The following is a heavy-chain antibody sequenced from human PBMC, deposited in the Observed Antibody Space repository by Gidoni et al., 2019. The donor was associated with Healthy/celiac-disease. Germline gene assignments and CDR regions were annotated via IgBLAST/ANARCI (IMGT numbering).Heavy chain of an antibody. J-gene: IGHJ3*02. CDR2: SYYSGST. D-gene: IGHD3-22*01. Sequence: QLLLQESAPLLVTPPETLSLTCTVSGGFISSSSYYWGWIRQPPEKGLEWIGSSYYSGSTYYNPSLKSRVTISVDTSKNQFSLKLSSVTAADTAVYYCARHVHHYYDSSGIDAFDIWGQGPMVTVSS. CDR1: GGFISSSSYY. V-gene: IGHV4-39*01. CDR3: ARHVHHYYDSSGIDAFDI.